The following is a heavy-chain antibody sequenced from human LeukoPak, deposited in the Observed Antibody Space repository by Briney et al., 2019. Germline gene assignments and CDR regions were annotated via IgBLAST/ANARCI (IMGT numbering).Heavy chain of an antibody. CDR2: FDPEDGET. V-gene: IGHV1-24*01. Sequence: ASVKVSCKVSGYTLTELSMHWVRQAPGKGLEWMGGFDPEDGETIYAQKFQGRVTMTEDTSTDTAYMELSSLRSEDTAVYYCAGGPYYDFWSGYYFGYWGQGTLVTVSS. CDR1: GYTLTELS. CDR3: AGGPYYDFWSGYYFGY. J-gene: IGHJ4*02. D-gene: IGHD3-3*01.